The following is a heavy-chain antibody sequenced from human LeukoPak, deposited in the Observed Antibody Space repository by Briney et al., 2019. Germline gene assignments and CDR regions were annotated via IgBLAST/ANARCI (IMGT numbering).Heavy chain of an antibody. CDR2: ISYDGSKE. CDR1: GFTFSAYG. Sequence: GGSLRLSCAVSGFTFSAYGMHWVRQAPGKGLDWVAGISYDGSKEDYADSVKGRFTASRDMSKNTLYLQMSSLRAEDTALYYCAKDRHNNGWFEPFDYWGQGTLVTVSS. CDR3: AKDRHNNGWFEPFDY. D-gene: IGHD6-19*01. V-gene: IGHV3-30*18. J-gene: IGHJ4*02.